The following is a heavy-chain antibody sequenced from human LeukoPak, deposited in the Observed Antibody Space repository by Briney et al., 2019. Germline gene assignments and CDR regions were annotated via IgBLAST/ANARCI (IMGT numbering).Heavy chain of an antibody. CDR3: AKSIVGALDAFDI. CDR1: GFTFSSYA. CDR2: ISGSGGST. Sequence: PGGSLRLSCAASGFTFSSYAMSWVRQAPGKGLGWVSAISGSGGSTYYADSVKGRFTISRDNSKNTLYLQMNSLRAEDTAVYYCAKSIVGALDAFDIWGQGTMVTVSS. D-gene: IGHD1-26*01. J-gene: IGHJ3*02. V-gene: IGHV3-23*01.